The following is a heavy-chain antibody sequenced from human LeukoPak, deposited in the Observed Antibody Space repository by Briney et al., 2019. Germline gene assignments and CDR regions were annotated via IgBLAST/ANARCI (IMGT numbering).Heavy chain of an antibody. CDR1: GGTFSSYA. CDR2: IIPILGIA. Sequence: GASVKVSCKASGGTFSSYAISWVRQAPGQGLEWMGRIIPILGIATYAQKFQDRVTITADKSTSTAYMELSSLRSEDTAVYYCARAGGTVTATGPYYYYGMDVWGQGTTVTVSS. J-gene: IGHJ6*02. V-gene: IGHV1-69*04. CDR3: ARAGGTVTATGPYYYYGMDV. D-gene: IGHD4-17*01.